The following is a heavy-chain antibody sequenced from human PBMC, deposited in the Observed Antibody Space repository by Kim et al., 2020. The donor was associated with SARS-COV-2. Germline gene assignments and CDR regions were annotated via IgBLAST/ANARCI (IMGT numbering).Heavy chain of an antibody. V-gene: IGHV3-33*01. CDR3: ARDRALGSAVAATFDYYGMDV. CDR2: IWYDGSNK. CDR1: GFTFSSYG. Sequence: GGSLRLSCAASGFTFSSYGMHWVRQAPGKGLEWVAVIWYDGSNKYYADSVKGRFTISRDNSKNTLYLQMNSLRAEDTAVYYCARDRALGSAVAATFDYYGMDVWGQGTTVTVSS. J-gene: IGHJ6*02. D-gene: IGHD6-19*01.